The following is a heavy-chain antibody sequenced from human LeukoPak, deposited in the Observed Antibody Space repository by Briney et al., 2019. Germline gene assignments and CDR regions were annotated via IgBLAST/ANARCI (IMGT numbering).Heavy chain of an antibody. D-gene: IGHD3-3*01. CDR2: VHLDGRT. Sequence: SETLSLTCGVSGGSVINTNWWTWVRQPPGKGLERIGEVHLDGRTNYNPSLESRLTMSVDVSENQVSLKLTSVTAADTAVYYCAREGGFYRPLDYSGQGTLVTVSS. V-gene: IGHV4-4*02. CDR1: GGSVINTNW. CDR3: AREGGFYRPLDY. J-gene: IGHJ4*02.